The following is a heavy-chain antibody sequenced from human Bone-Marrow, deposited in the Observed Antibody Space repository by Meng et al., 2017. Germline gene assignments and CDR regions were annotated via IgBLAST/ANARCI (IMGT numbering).Heavy chain of an antibody. Sequence: HHLGAGLLNPFLPLSRPGPVYRGSFGGYYWSWIRQPPGKGLDWIGQINHSGSTNYNPSLKSRVTTSVDTSKTQFSLKLSSVTAAVTAVYYCARGPYDYVWGSYRPLGIGTFDYWGQGTLVTVSS. CDR1: RGSFGGYY. CDR2: INHSGST. D-gene: IGHD3-16*02. V-gene: IGHV4-34*01. CDR3: ARGPYDYVWGSYRPLGIGTFDY. J-gene: IGHJ4*02.